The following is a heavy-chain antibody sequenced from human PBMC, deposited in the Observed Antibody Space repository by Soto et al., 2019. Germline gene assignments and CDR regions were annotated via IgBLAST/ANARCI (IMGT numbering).Heavy chain of an antibody. CDR2: IFYSGSSGST. CDR3: ARTALGWLDP. V-gene: IGHV4-59*07. J-gene: IGHJ5*02. CDR1: GDSISSYD. Sequence: PSDTLSLACSVCGDSISSYDCSWIRQPPGKGLEWIGYIFYSGSSGSTNYNPSLKSRVTISVDTSRNQFSLKLSSVTAADTAGYYCARTALGWLDPWGQGTLVTVSS. D-gene: IGHD2-21*02.